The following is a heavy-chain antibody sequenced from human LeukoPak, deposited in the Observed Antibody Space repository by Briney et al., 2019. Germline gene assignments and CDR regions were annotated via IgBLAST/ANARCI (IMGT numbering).Heavy chain of an antibody. V-gene: IGHV1-69*13. Sequence: ASVKVSCKASGGTFSSYAISWVRQAPGQGLEWMGGIIPIFGTANYAQKFQGRVTITADESTSTAYMELSSLRSEDTAVYYCAKDDYGGNPGDYWGQGTLVTVSS. J-gene: IGHJ4*02. CDR2: IIPIFGTA. CDR1: GGTFSSYA. CDR3: AKDDYGGNPGDY. D-gene: IGHD4-23*01.